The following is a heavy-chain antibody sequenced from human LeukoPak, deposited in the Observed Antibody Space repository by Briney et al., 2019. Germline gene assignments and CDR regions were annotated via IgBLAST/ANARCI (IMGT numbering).Heavy chain of an antibody. V-gene: IGHV3-7*01. Sequence: ETGGSLRLSCAASGLTFSIHWMNWVRQAPGKGLECGANINQDGSDKYYVDSVKGRFPISRDHTKNSPYLQMNSLRAEDTAVYYCVGGDYWGQGTLVTVSS. J-gene: IGHJ4*02. CDR3: VGGDY. CDR2: INQDGSDK. CDR1: GLTFSIHW.